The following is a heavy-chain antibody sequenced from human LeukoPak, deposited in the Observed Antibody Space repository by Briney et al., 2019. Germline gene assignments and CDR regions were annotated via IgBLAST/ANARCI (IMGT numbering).Heavy chain of an antibody. CDR2: IRFDGGNA. Sequence: GGSLRLSCAAPGFTFSSYALHWVRQAPGKGLEWVAFIRFDGGNAHYADSVKGRFTISRDNSKNTLYLQMNSLRAEDTAVYYCAHHGEYYYYMDVWGKGTTVTVSS. V-gene: IGHV3-30*02. CDR1: GFTFSSYA. J-gene: IGHJ6*03. D-gene: IGHD3-3*01. CDR3: AHHGEYYYYMDV.